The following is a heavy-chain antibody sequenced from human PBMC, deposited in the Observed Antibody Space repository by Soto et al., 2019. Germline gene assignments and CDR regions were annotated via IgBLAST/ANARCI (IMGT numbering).Heavy chain of an antibody. J-gene: IGHJ4*02. CDR2: SNSNSGNS. CDR3: VLLGVFDH. D-gene: IGHD3-3*01. V-gene: IGHV1-8*01. CDR1: GYPFTSYN. Sequence: GXSVKVACNASGYPFTSYNINWVRQAPGQGLEWVAGSNSNSGNSDHAQKFQGRLTVTRDTSISTAYMELSSLRSDDTAVYYCVLLGVFDHWGPRTLVTVSS.